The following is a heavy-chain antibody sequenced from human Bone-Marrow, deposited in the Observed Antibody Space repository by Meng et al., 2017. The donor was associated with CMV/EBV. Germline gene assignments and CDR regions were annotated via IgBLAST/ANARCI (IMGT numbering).Heavy chain of an antibody. V-gene: IGHV3-23*01. CDR3: AKDNRGDCYSPMDY. D-gene: IGHD2-21*02. Sequence: SGFSVSDYAMTWVRQAPGKGLEWVSGISGNGGSAFYAGSVKGRFTISRDNSKNTLYLQMNSLRAEDTALYYCAKDNRGDCYSPMDYWGQGTLVTVSS. CDR2: ISGNGGSA. J-gene: IGHJ4*02. CDR1: GFSVSDYA.